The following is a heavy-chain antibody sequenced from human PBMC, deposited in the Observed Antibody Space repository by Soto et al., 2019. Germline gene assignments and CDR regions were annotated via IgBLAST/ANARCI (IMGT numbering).Heavy chain of an antibody. D-gene: IGHD4-17*01. Sequence: ASVNVSFKASGYTFTGYYMHWVRQAPGQGLEWMGWINPNSGGTNYAQKFQGWVTMTRDTSISTAYMELSRLRSDDTAVYYCAREWWWGDYADSDAFDIWGQGTMVTVSS. CDR2: INPNSGGT. J-gene: IGHJ3*02. V-gene: IGHV1-2*04. CDR3: AREWWWGDYADSDAFDI. CDR1: GYTFTGYY.